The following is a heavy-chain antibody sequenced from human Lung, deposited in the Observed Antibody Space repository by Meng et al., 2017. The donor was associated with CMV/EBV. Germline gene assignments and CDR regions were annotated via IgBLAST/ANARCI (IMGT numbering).Heavy chain of an antibody. CDR1: GFTFSTYW. CDR3: VLSPYSRSPQ. Sequence: GGSLRLSCAASGFTFSTYWMHWVRQAPGKGLVWVSRINSDGSTRYADSVRGRFTISRDNAKNTLYLQMNSLRAEDTAVYYCVLSPYSRSPQWGQGTLVNVSS. J-gene: IGHJ1*01. D-gene: IGHD6-6*01. CDR2: INSDGST. V-gene: IGHV3-74*01.